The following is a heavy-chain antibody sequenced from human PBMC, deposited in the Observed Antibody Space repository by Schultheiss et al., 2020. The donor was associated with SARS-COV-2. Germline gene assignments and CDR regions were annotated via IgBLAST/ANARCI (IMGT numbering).Heavy chain of an antibody. J-gene: IGHJ4*02. D-gene: IGHD6-19*01. CDR2: IKQDGSEK. CDR1: GFTFSSYG. Sequence: GGSLRLSCAASGFTFSSYGMHWVRQAPGKGLEWVANIKQDGSEKYYVDSVKGRFTISRDNSKNTLYLQMNSLRAEDTAVYYCAKDKVAVAGTRDYWGQGTLVTVSS. CDR3: AKDKVAVAGTRDY. V-gene: IGHV3-7*03.